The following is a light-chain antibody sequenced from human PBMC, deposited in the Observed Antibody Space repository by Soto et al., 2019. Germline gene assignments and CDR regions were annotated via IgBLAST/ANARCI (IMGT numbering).Light chain of an antibody. CDR3: MQALQTPRT. V-gene: IGKV2-28*01. Sequence: DLVMTQSPLSLPVTPGEPASISCRSSQSLLHSNGYNYLDWYMQKLGQSPQLLIYLCSNRASGVPDRFSGSGSGTDFTLTISRVDAEDGGVYYCMQALQTPRTFGPGTKVDIK. CDR2: LCS. CDR1: QSLLHSNGYNY. J-gene: IGKJ3*01.